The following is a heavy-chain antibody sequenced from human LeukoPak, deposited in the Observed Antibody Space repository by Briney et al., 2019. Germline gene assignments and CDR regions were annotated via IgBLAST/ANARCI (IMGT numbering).Heavy chain of an antibody. J-gene: IGHJ4*02. CDR2: INPNSGGT. V-gene: IGHV1-2*02. CDR3: ARELTTVTTSWGY. D-gene: IGHD4-17*01. CDR1: GYTFTGYY. Sequence: ASVKVSCKASGYTFTGYYMHWVRQAPGQGLEWMGWINPNSGGTNYAQKFQGRVTMTRDTSISAAYMELSRLRSDDTAVYYCARELTTVTTSWGYWGQGTLVTVSS.